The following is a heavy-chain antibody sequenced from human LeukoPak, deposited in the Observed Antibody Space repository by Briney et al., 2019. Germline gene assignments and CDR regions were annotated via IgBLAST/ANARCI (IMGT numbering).Heavy chain of an antibody. J-gene: IGHJ4*02. D-gene: IGHD2-2*01. CDR2: IIPIFNTT. CDR1: GGTFSSYA. V-gene: IGHV1-69*13. Sequence: SVTVSCTTSGGTFSSYAISWVRQAPGQGLEWMGGIIPIFNTTNYAQKFQARVTITADESTNTAYMELSSLRSEDPAVYYCATEYCTTSSCYPPFGYWGQGTLVTVSS. CDR3: ATEYCTTSSCYPPFGY.